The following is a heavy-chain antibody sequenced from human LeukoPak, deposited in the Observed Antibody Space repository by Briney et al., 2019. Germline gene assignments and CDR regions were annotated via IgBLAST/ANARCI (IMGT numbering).Heavy chain of an antibody. CDR1: GFTVITND. V-gene: IGHV3-53*01. CDR3: VRGVQPFTANTLAY. D-gene: IGHD3-16*01. Sequence: PGGSLRLSCAAAGFTVITNDMTSVRQAPGKGLEWVSVLYSDGNTKYADSVQGRFTISRDNSKNTLYLEMNSLSPDDTAVYYCVRGVQPFTANTLAYWGQGTLVTVSS. CDR2: LYSDGNT. J-gene: IGHJ4*02.